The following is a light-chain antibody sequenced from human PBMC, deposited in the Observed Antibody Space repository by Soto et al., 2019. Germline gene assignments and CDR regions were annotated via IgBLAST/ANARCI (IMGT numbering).Light chain of an antibody. CDR2: DAS. Sequence: DIQMIQSPSSLSASVGDRVTITCQASQEISNYLNWYQQKPVKAPKLLIYDASNLERGFPSRFSGRRAGTDFTFTISSPQRCDIATNYCQQYSQLPRTLG. J-gene: IGKJ1*01. CDR3: QQYSQLPRT. CDR1: QEISNY. V-gene: IGKV1-33*01.